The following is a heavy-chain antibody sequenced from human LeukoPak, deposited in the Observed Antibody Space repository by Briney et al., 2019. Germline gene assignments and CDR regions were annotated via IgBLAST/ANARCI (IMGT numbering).Heavy chain of an antibody. CDR2: ISTYSEKP. D-gene: IGHD3-22*01. V-gene: IGHV1-18*01. J-gene: IGHJ4*02. CDR3: ARTSVAAHDKIGFVDY. Sequence: ASGRVSCKASGNNFLSYGISWVRQAPGKGLEWMGWISTYSEKPKYSLKLQGRVTVTTDTSTATVSMELRSLTSDDTALYYCARTSVAAHDKIGFVDYWGQGTLVTVSS. CDR1: GNNFLSYG.